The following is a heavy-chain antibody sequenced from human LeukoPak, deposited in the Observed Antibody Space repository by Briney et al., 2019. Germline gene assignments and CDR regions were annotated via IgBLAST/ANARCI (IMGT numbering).Heavy chain of an antibody. V-gene: IGHV3-23*01. J-gene: IGHJ1*01. CDR3: AKDGWYAEYFQH. CDR1: GFTYSSYA. D-gene: IGHD6-19*01. Sequence: TGGSLRLSCAASGFTYSSYAMSWVRQAPGKELEWVSAISGGGGSKYYADSVKGRFTISRDNSKNTLYLQMNSLRAEDTAVYYCAKDGWYAEYFQHWGQGTLVTVSS. CDR2: ISGGGGSK.